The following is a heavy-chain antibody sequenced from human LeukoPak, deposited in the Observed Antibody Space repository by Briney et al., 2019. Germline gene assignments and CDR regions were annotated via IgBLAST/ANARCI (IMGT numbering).Heavy chain of an antibody. CDR2: INPSGGST. D-gene: IGHD2-2*01. J-gene: IGHJ3*02. Sequence: EASVKVSCKASGGTFSSYAISWVRQAPGQGLEWMGIINPSGGSTSYAQKFQGRVTMTRDTSTSTVYMELSSLRSEDTAVYYCATYVPAADNHAFDIWGQGTMVTVSS. CDR1: GGTFSSYA. CDR3: ATYVPAADNHAFDI. V-gene: IGHV1-46*01.